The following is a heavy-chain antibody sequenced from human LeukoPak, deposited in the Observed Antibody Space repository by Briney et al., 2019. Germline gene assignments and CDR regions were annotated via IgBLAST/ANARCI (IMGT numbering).Heavy chain of an antibody. CDR2: IIPILDIA. CDR1: GYTFTSYD. J-gene: IGHJ5*02. D-gene: IGHD2-2*01. CDR3: ARSYQLLLNWFDP. V-gene: IGHV1-69*04. Sequence: SVKVSCKASGYTFTSYDISWVRQAPGQGLEWMGRIIPILDIANYAQNFQGRVTITADKSSSTAYMELSSLRSADTAVYYCARSYQLLLNWFDPWGQGTLVTVSS.